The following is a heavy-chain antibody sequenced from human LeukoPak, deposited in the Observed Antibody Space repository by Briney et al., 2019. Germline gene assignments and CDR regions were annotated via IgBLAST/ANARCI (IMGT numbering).Heavy chain of an antibody. D-gene: IGHD3-10*01. Sequence: GASVKVSCKASGYTFTSYARNWVRQAPGQGLEWMGWINTNTGNPTYAHSFTRRFVFSLDTSVSTAYLPISMLNAEDTAVYYCVRGGGNDYGDYWGQGTLVTVSS. CDR3: VRGGGNDYGDY. J-gene: IGHJ4*02. CDR2: INTNTGNP. CDR1: GYTFTSYA. V-gene: IGHV7-4-1*02.